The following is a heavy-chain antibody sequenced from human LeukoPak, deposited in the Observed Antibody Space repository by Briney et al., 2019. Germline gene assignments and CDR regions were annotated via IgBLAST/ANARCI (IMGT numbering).Heavy chain of an antibody. CDR2: IRSKANSYAT. CDR1: GFTFSGSA. V-gene: IGHV3-73*01. CDR3: TRQIAAAGQL. J-gene: IGHJ4*02. D-gene: IGHD6-13*01. Sequence: PGGSLRLSCAASGFTFSGSAMHWVRQAPGKGLEWVGRIRSKANSYATAYAASVKGRFTISRDDSKNTAYLQMNSLKTEDTAVYYCTRQIAAAGQLWGQGTLVTVSS.